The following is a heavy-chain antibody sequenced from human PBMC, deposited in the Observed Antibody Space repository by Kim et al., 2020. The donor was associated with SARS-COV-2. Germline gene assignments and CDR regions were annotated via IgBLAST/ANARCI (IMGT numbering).Heavy chain of an antibody. Sequence: KLQGRVTMTTDTSTSTAYMELRSLRSDDTAVYYCARYQGEVAGTGDAFDIWGQGTMVTVSS. CDR3: ARYQGEVAGTGDAFDI. D-gene: IGHD6-19*01. V-gene: IGHV1-18*01. J-gene: IGHJ3*02.